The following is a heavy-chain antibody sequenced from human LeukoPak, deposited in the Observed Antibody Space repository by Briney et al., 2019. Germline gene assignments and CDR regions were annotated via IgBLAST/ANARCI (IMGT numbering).Heavy chain of an antibody. Sequence: GGSLRLSCAASGFTFSSCGMHWVRQAPGKGLEWVAVISYDGSNKYYADSVKGRFTISRDNSKNTLYLQMNSLRAEDTAVYYCAKDQGIAVAGRYYYGMDVWGQGTTVTVSS. J-gene: IGHJ6*02. CDR2: ISYDGSNK. CDR1: GFTFSSCG. V-gene: IGHV3-30*18. CDR3: AKDQGIAVAGRYYYGMDV. D-gene: IGHD6-19*01.